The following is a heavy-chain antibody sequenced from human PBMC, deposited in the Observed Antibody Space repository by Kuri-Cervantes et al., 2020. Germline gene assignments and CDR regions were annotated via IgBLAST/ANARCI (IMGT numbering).Heavy chain of an antibody. D-gene: IGHD3-16*01. CDR2: IYHSGST. J-gene: IGHJ4*02. Sequence: SETLSLTCAVSGGSISSGGYSWSWIRQPPGKGLEWIGYIYHSGSTYYNPSLKSRVTISVDTSKNQFSLKLSSVTAADTAVYYCAREMTFGEPPDYWGQGTLVTVSS. CDR1: GGSISSGGYS. CDR3: AREMTFGEPPDY. V-gene: IGHV4-30-2*01.